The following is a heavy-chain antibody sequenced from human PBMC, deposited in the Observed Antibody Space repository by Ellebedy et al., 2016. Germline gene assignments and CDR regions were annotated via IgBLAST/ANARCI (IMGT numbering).Heavy chain of an antibody. J-gene: IGHJ4*02. Sequence: GGSLRLSCAASGFIFSGHSVNWVRQAPGTGLEWVSYISSDSSSRYYADSVKGRFTISRDNSKNTLYLQMNSLRAEDTAVYYCARDRANYYDSSGNFDYWGQGTLVTVSS. CDR2: ISSDSSSR. V-gene: IGHV3-48*01. CDR1: GFIFSGHS. D-gene: IGHD3-22*01. CDR3: ARDRANYYDSSGNFDY.